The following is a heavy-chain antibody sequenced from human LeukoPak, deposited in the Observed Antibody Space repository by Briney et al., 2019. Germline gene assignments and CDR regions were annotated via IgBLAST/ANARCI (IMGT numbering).Heavy chain of an antibody. V-gene: IGHV4-4*02. Sequence: PSETLSLTCAVSGGSISSSNWWSWVRQPPGKGLEWIGEIYHSGSTNYNPSLKSRVTISVDKSKNQFSLKLSSVTAADTAVYYCAVQYYYGSGSYYGRLDYCGQGTLVTVSS. CDR3: AVQYYYGSGSYYGRLDY. CDR1: GGSISSSNW. D-gene: IGHD3-10*01. CDR2: IYHSGST. J-gene: IGHJ4*02.